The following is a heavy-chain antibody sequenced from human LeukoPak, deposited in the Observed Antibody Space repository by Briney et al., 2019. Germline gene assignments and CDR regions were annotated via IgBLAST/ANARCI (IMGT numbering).Heavy chain of an antibody. CDR2: VYYSGST. J-gene: IGHJ4*02. D-gene: IGHD5-18*01. CDR1: GGSISTYY. V-gene: IGHV4-59*01. Sequence: IPSETLSLTCTVSGGSISTYYWSWIRQPPGKGLEWIGYVYYSGSTNYNPSLKSRVTISVDTSKNQFSLKLSSVTAADTAVYYSARGLQLWLNYFDYWGQGTLVTVSS. CDR3: ARGLQLWLNYFDY.